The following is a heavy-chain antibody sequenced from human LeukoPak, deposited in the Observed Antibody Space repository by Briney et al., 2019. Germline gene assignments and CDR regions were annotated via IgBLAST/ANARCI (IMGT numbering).Heavy chain of an antibody. J-gene: IGHJ6*02. CDR3: ARAWFGDLSYYYYGMDV. CDR2: MNPNSGNT. V-gene: IGHV1-8*01. D-gene: IGHD3-10*01. Sequence: ASVKVSCKASGYTFTSYDINWVRQATGQGLEWMGWMNPNSGNTGYAQKFQGRVTMTRNTSISTAYMELSSLRSEDTAVYYCARAWFGDLSYYYYGMDVWGQGTTVTVSS. CDR1: GYTFTSYD.